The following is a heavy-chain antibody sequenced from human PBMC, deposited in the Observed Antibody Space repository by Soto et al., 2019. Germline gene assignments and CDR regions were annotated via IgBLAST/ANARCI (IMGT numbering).Heavy chain of an antibody. J-gene: IGHJ4*02. CDR1: GFTFSTYW. Sequence: LRLSCAASGFTFSTYWMHWIRQPPGKALEWLALIYWDDDKRYSPSLKSRLTITKDTSKNQVVLTMTNMDPVDTATYYCARSIAVAGTPFDYWGQGTLVTVSS. D-gene: IGHD6-19*01. CDR2: IYWDDDK. CDR3: ARSIAVAGTPFDY. V-gene: IGHV2-5*08.